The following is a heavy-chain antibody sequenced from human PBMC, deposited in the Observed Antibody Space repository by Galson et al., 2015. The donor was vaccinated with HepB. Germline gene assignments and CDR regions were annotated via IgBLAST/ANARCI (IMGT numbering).Heavy chain of an antibody. CDR3: ARELLIYCGGDCYSRYYFDY. V-gene: IGHV3-33*08. D-gene: IGHD2-21*02. CDR1: GFTFDDYA. J-gene: IGHJ4*02. CDR2: IWYDGSNK. Sequence: SLRLSCAASGFTFDDYAMHWVRQAPGKGLEWVAVIWYDGSNKYYADSVKGRFTISRDNSKNTLYLQMSSLRAEDTAVYYCARELLIYCGGDCYSRYYFDYWGQGTLVTVSS.